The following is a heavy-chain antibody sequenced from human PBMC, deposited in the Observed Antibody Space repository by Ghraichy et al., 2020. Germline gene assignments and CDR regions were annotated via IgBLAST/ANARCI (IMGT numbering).Heavy chain of an antibody. Sequence: GGSLRLSCRASGFTFSNYAMSWVRQAPGKGLEWFSGISDGGTFYADSVQGRFTISRDNSENTLYLKINSLRAEDTAVYFCAGDHGRSNFDWSVLDYWGQVTLATVSS. CDR3: AGDHGRSNFDWSVLDY. CDR2: ISDGGT. D-gene: IGHD3-9*01. V-gene: IGHV3-23*01. J-gene: IGHJ4*02. CDR1: GFTFSNYA.